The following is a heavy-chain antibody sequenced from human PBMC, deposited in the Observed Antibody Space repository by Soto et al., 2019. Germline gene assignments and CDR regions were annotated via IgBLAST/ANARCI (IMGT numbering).Heavy chain of an antibody. V-gene: IGHV3-30*18. CDR3: AKDKADSDNYYYGMDV. CDR2: ISYDGSNK. Sequence: LGGSLRLSCAASGFTFSSYGMHWVRQAPGKGLEWVAVISYDGSNKYYADSVKGRFTISRDNSKDTLYLQMNSLRAEDTAVYYCAKDKADSDNYYYGMDVWGQGTTVTVSS. D-gene: IGHD3-22*01. J-gene: IGHJ6*02. CDR1: GFTFSSYG.